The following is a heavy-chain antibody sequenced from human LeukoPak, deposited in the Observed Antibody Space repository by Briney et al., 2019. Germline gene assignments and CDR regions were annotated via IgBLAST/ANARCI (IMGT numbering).Heavy chain of an antibody. V-gene: IGHV1-69*05. CDR1: GGTFSSYA. Sequence: SVKVSCKASGGTFSSYAIRWVRQAPGQGLEWMGRIIPIFGTANYAQKFQGRVTITTDESTSTAYMELSSLRSEDTAVYYCARDTTIFGVASYCYYMDVWGKGTTVTVSS. J-gene: IGHJ6*03. D-gene: IGHD3-3*01. CDR2: IIPIFGTA. CDR3: ARDTTIFGVASYCYYMDV.